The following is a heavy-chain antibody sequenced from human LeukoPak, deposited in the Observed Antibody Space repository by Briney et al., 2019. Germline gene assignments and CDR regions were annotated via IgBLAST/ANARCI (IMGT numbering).Heavy chain of an antibody. Sequence: PSETLSLTCTVSGVSISSSSYYWGWIRQPPGKGLVWIVSIYYSGSTCYNPSLKSRVTISVDTSKNQFSLKLSSVTAADTAVYYCARRPYGYSASSDYWGQGTLVTVSS. D-gene: IGHD6-13*01. CDR3: ARRPYGYSASSDY. CDR2: IYYSGST. CDR1: GVSISSSSYY. J-gene: IGHJ4*02. V-gene: IGHV4-39*01.